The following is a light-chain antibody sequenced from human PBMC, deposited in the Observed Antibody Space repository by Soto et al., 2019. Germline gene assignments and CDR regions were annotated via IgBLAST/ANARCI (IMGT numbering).Light chain of an antibody. CDR3: ETWDSNTHTV. J-gene: IGLJ3*02. CDR2: LEGSGSY. V-gene: IGLV4-60*02. CDR1: SGHSSYI. Sequence: QAVLTQSSSASASLGSSVKLTCTLSSGHSSYIIAWHQQQPGKAPRYMSKLEGSGSYNKGSGAPDRFSGSCSAADRYLTISNLQFEDEADYYCETWDSNTHTVFGGGTKLTFL.